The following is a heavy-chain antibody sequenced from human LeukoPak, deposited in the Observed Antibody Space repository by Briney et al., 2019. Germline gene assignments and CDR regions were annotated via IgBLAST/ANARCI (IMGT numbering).Heavy chain of an antibody. CDR3: TRDRARTQSWVEFDL. CDR2: IYDDDRT. D-gene: IGHD4-11*01. V-gene: IGHV3-53*05. Sequence: GGSLRLSCTASGFSVSGTLMDWVRQAPGKGREGVSVIYDDDRTVYTDSVKGRFTISSDSSKNTVYLKMNSLRPDDSAVYYCTRDRARTQSWVEFDLWGLGTLVTVSS. J-gene: IGHJ5*02. CDR1: GFSVSGTL.